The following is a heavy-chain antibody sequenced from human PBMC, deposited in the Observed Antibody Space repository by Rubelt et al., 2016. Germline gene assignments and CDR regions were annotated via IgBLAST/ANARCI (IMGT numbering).Heavy chain of an antibody. J-gene: IGHJ6*03. D-gene: IGHD5-24*01. Sequence: QLQLQESGPGLVKPSETLSLTCTVSGGSISSSSYYWGWIRQPPGKGLEWIGSIYYSGSTYYNPSLKGLVPISVDTSKNQFSLKLSSVTAADTAVYYCARNNYGVDYYYYYMDVWGKGTTVTVSS. CDR1: GGSISSSSYY. CDR3: ARNNYGVDYYYYYMDV. CDR2: IYYSGST. V-gene: IGHV4-39*07.